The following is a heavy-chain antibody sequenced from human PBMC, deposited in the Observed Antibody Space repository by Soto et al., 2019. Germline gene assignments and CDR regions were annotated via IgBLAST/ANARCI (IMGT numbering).Heavy chain of an antibody. J-gene: IGHJ6*02. CDR1: GGSISSGGYS. Sequence: SETLSLTCTVSGGSISSGGYSWTWIRQSPGKGLEWIGYTYQSGSAYYNPSLKSRVTISVDRSKNQFSLNLTSVTAADTAVYYCARDYYRMDVWGQGTRVTVSS. CDR3: ARDYYRMDV. V-gene: IGHV4-30-2*06. CDR2: TYQSGSA.